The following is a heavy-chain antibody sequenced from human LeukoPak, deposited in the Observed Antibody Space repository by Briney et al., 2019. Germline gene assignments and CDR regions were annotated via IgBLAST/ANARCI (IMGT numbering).Heavy chain of an antibody. Sequence: GGSLRLSCATSRFTFASYAMSWVRQAPGKGLEWVSGISAGGGATYSADSVKGRFSISRNNSKNTLYLHMSSLRAEDTAIYYCAKDRQQLANFDCWGQGALVTVSS. V-gene: IGHV3-23*01. D-gene: IGHD6-13*01. CDR3: AKDRQQLANFDC. CDR2: ISAGGGAT. CDR1: RFTFASYA. J-gene: IGHJ4*02.